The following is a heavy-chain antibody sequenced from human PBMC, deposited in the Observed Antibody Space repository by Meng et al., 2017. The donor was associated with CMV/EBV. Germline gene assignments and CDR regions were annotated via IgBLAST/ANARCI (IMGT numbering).Heavy chain of an antibody. CDR3: AWFPGRGGMDV. CDR1: GGSISSYY. CDR2: IYYSGST. Sequence: SETLSLTCTVSGGSISSYYWSWIRQPPGKGLEWIGYIYYSGSTNYNPSLKSRVTISVDTSKNQFSLKLSSVTAADTAVYYCAWFPGRGGMDVWGQGTTVTVSS. J-gene: IGHJ6*02. D-gene: IGHD3-10*01. V-gene: IGHV4-59*01.